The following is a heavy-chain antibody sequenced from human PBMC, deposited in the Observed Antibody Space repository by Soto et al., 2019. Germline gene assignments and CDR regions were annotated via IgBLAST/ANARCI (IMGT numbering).Heavy chain of an antibody. CDR3: VSDSWQYHDSSGYYKAVDY. CDR2: ISSSSSYI. J-gene: IGHJ4*02. Sequence: AGGSLRLSCAASGFTFSSYSMNWVRQAPGKGLEWVSSISSSSSYIYYADSVKGRFTISRDNSKNSLYLQMNSLRAEDTAVYYCVSDSWQYHDSSGYYKAVDYWGQGTLVTVSS. V-gene: IGHV3-21*01. CDR1: GFTFSSYS. D-gene: IGHD3-22*01.